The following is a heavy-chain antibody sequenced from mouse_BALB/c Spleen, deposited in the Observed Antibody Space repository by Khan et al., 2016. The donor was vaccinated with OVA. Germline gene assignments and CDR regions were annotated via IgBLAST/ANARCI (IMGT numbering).Heavy chain of an antibody. Sequence: QVQLKQSGPGLVQPSQSLSITCTVSGFSLTIYGIHWVRQSPGKDLEWLGVIWSGGRTDYNEAFISRLSITKDDSKNQVFFKVNSLQADDTAIYYCARHSYRYDFTYWGQGTLVTVSA. V-gene: IGHV2-4-1*01. D-gene: IGHD2-14*01. CDR3: ARHSYRYDFTY. CDR1: GFSLTIYG. J-gene: IGHJ3*01. CDR2: IWSGGRT.